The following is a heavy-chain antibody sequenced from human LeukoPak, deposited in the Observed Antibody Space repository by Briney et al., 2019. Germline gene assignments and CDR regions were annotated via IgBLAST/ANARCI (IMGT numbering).Heavy chain of an antibody. J-gene: IGHJ4*02. CDR3: ARERGGLRQLKYFDY. V-gene: IGHV1-69*13. D-gene: IGHD3-10*01. Sequence: SVKVSCKASGYTFTGYCMHWVRQAPGQGLEWMGGIIPIFGTANYAQKFQGRVTITADESTSTAYMELSSLRSEDTAVYYCARERGGLRQLKYFDYWGQGTLVTVSS. CDR2: IIPIFGTA. CDR1: GYTFTGYC.